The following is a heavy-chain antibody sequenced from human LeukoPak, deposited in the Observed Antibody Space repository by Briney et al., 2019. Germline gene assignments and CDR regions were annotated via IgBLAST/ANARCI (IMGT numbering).Heavy chain of an antibody. CDR2: ISYVGSNK. CDR3: ARGVGAFCGSDCHRNFDY. CDR1: GFTFSSYA. Sequence: GGSLRLSCAASGFTFSSYAMHWVRQAPGKGLGWVAVISYVGSNKYYADSVKGRFTISRDNSKITLYLQMNSLRAEDTAVYYCARGVGAFCGSDCHRNFDYWGQGTLVTVSS. V-gene: IGHV3-30-3*01. J-gene: IGHJ4*02. D-gene: IGHD2-21*02.